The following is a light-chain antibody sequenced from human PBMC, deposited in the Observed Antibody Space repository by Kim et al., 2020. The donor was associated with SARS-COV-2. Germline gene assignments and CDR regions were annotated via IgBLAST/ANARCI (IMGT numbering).Light chain of an antibody. Sequence: QSVLTQPPSASGTPGQRVTISCSGGSSNIGTNTVNWYQQLPGTAPKLLIYSNNQRPSGVPERFTGSKSGTSASLAISGLQSEDEADYYCAAWDDSLDGVVFGGGTQLTVL. CDR3: AAWDDSLDGVV. J-gene: IGLJ2*01. V-gene: IGLV1-44*01. CDR1: SSNIGTNT. CDR2: SNN.